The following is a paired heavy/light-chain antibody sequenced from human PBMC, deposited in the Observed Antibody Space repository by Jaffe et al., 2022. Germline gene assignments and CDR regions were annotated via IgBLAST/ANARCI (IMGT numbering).Light chain of an antibody. J-gene: IGLJ2*01. Sequence: QPVLTQPPSASASLGASVTLTCTLSSGYSNYKVDWYQQKPGKGPRFVMRVGTGGIVGSKGDGIPDRFSVLGSGLNRYLTIKNIQEEDESDYHCGADHGSGSSFVVVFGGGTKLTVL. CDR3: GADHGSGSSFVVV. CDR2: VGTGGIVG. CDR1: SGYSNYK. V-gene: IGLV9-49*01.
Heavy chain of an antibody. Sequence: EVQLVESGGGLVQPGGSLRLSCAASGFTFNNYWMHWVRQAPGKGLVWVSRTNTDGTTTTYADSVKGRFTISRDNAKNTLFLQMDSLRAEDTSVYYCARDTSTINLDYWGQGTLVTVSS. CDR2: TNTDGTTT. CDR1: GFTFNNYW. CDR3: ARDTSTINLDY. J-gene: IGHJ4*02. V-gene: IGHV3-74*01.